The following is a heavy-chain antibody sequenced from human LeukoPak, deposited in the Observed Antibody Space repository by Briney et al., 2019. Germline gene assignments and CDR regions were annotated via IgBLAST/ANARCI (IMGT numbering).Heavy chain of an antibody. CDR2: IKKDGSEK. CDR1: GFTFSNYW. CDR3: AKSLLWFGESPWPFDY. Sequence: EGSLRLSCAASGFTFSNYWMTWVRQAPGKGLEWVANIKKDGSEKNYVDSVKGRFTISRDNAKNSLYLQMNSLRAEDTAVYYCAKSLLWFGESPWPFDYWGQGTLVTVSS. D-gene: IGHD3-10*01. J-gene: IGHJ4*02. V-gene: IGHV3-7*03.